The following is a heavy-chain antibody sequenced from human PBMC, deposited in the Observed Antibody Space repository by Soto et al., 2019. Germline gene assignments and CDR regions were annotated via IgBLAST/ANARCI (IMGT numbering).Heavy chain of an antibody. CDR2: IYSGGST. CDR1: GFTVSSNY. V-gene: IGHV3-53*02. J-gene: IGHJ4*02. Sequence: EVQLVETGGGLIQPGGSLRLSCAASGFTVSSNYMTWVRQAPGKGLEWVSFIYSGGSTYYADSVKGRFTISRDNSQNTLYLQMNSLRAEDTAVYYCVRATRDGYNNYYFDSWGQGTLVTVSS. D-gene: IGHD4-4*01. CDR3: VRATRDGYNNYYFDS.